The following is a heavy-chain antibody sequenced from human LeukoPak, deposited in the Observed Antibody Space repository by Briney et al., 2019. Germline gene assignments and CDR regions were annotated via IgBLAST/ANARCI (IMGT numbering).Heavy chain of an antibody. CDR3: TRRGGWYTDY. CDR1: GFSVGYYA. Sequence: PGRSLRLSCTASGFSVGYYAMSWVRQAPGKGLEWVGFIRSKAYGGTTDYAASVKGRFTISRDDSKSIVYLQMNSLKIEDTAVYYCTRRGGWYTDYWGQGTLVTVSS. J-gene: IGHJ4*02. V-gene: IGHV3-49*04. CDR2: IRSKAYGGTT. D-gene: IGHD6-19*01.